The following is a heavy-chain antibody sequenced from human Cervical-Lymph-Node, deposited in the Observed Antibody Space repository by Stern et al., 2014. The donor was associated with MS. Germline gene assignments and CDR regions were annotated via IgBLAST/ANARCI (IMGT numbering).Heavy chain of an antibody. CDR2: IYPGDSET. Sequence: EVQLVESGAELIRPGESLKISCKASGYKFSIYSIAWVRQMPGKGLEWRGIIYPGDSETRDSRSFQGQVTMSADKSTSTAYLQWSSLNASDTAMYFCARQTTAWASDVWGQGTLVTVSS. CDR3: ARQTTAWASDV. CDR1: GYKFSIYS. J-gene: IGHJ4*02. D-gene: IGHD1-14*01. V-gene: IGHV5-51*01.